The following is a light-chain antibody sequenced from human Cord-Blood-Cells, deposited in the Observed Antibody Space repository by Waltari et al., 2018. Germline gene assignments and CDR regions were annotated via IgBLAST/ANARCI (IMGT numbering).Light chain of an antibody. CDR3: QQRSNWPPVLT. J-gene: IGKJ4*01. V-gene: IGKV3-11*01. CDR2: DAS. Sequence: EIVVTQSPATLSLSPGERATLYCRASQSVSSYLAWYQQKPGQAPRLLIYDASNRATGIPARFSGSGSGTDFTLTISSLEPEDFAVYYCQQRSNWPPVLTFGGGTKVEIK. CDR1: QSVSSY.